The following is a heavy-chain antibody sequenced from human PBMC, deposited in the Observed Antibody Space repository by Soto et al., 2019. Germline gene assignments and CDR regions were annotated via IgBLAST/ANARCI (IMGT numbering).Heavy chain of an antibody. CDR3: AREWASYHSSNPNFVLRDPGAFDI. Sequence: SVKVSCKASGYTFITYGINWVRQAPGQGLEWMGWISAYNGNANYAQTLQDRGTLTTDTSTSTAYMELRSLRSDDTAIYFCAREWASYHSSNPNFVLRDPGAFDIWGQGTPVTVSS. J-gene: IGHJ3*02. V-gene: IGHV1-18*04. CDR1: GYTFITYG. CDR2: ISAYNGNA. D-gene: IGHD3-9*01.